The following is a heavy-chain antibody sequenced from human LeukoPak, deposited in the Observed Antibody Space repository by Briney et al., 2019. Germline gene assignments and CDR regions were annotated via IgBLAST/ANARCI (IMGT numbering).Heavy chain of an antibody. Sequence: GGSLRLSCAASGFTFSDYYMSWIRQAPGKGLEGVSYISSSSSYTNYAVSVKGRFTISRDNAKTSMYLQMNSLRAEDTAVYYCARGGVDSSGYRFDYWGQGTLVTVSS. CDR1: GFTFSDYY. CDR2: ISSSSSYT. CDR3: ARGGVDSSGYRFDY. V-gene: IGHV3-11*05. J-gene: IGHJ4*02. D-gene: IGHD3-22*01.